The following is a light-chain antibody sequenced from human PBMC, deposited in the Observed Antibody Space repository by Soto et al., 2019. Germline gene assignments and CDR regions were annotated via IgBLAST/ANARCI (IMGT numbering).Light chain of an antibody. Sequence: DIQMTQSPSSLSASVGDRVTITCRASQSVSSSLNWYQQKPGKAPKLLIYAASSLQSGVPSRFGGSGSGTDFTLTISSLQPEDFATYYCQQSYITPLTFGGGTKVEIK. CDR3: QQSYITPLT. J-gene: IGKJ4*01. CDR2: AAS. V-gene: IGKV1-39*01. CDR1: QSVSSS.